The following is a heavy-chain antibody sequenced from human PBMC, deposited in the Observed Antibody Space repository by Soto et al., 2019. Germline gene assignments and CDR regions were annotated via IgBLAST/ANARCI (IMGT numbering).Heavy chain of an antibody. CDR2: IYYSGST. V-gene: IGHV4-59*01. CDR1: GGSISSYY. D-gene: IGHD2-2*01. Sequence: SETLSLTCTVSGGSISSYYWSWIRQPPGKGLEWIGYIYYSGSTNYNPSLKSRVTISVDTSKNQFFLQLSSVTAADTAVYYCGRDLSLYFSSTSCRDDNWLDPSDQGILVSLS. J-gene: IGHJ5*02. CDR3: GRDLSLYFSSTSCRDDNWLDP.